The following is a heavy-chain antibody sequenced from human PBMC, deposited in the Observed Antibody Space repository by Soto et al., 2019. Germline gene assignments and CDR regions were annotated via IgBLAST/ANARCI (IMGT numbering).Heavy chain of an antibody. D-gene: IGHD3-10*01. CDR1: GTIFSSYT. CDR3: ASGLRGPMDV. CDR2: IIPIFGET. Sequence: QVQLVQSGAEVKKPGSSVRVSCKASGTIFSSYTISWVRQAPGQGLEWMGRIIPIFGETNSAQKFQGRVTLTADKATNTAQIEPNSLRLEDTAPYYCASGLRGPMDVWGQGTTGTVSS. J-gene: IGHJ6*02. V-gene: IGHV1-69*02.